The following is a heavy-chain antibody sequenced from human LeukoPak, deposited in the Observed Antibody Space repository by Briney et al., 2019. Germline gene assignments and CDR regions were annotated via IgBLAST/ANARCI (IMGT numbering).Heavy chain of an antibody. V-gene: IGHV1-69*13. CDR3: ARDPLRYFEPAGYFDY. CDR1: GGTFSSYA. J-gene: IGHJ4*02. CDR2: IIPIFGTA. D-gene: IGHD3-9*01. Sequence: SVKVSCKASGGTFSSYAISWVRQAPGQGLEWMEGIIPIFGTANYAQKFQGRVTITADESTSTAYMELSSLRSEDTAVYYCARDPLRYFEPAGYFDYWGQGTLVTVSS.